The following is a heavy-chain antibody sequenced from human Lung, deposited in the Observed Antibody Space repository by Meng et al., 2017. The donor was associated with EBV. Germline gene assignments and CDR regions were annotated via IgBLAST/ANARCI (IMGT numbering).Heavy chain of an antibody. J-gene: IGHJ4*02. D-gene: IGHD4-17*01. CDR1: GYTFSGAY. Sequence: QVQLVQSGAEVTEPGASVKVSCKASGYTFSGAYIHWVRQATGQGLQWMGRIDPNSGDTNYAHNFQGRVTMTRDTPINTAYMELSRLRSDDTALFFCARGVTTPDYWGQGTLVTVSS. V-gene: IGHV1-2*06. CDR2: IDPNSGDT. CDR3: ARGVTTPDY.